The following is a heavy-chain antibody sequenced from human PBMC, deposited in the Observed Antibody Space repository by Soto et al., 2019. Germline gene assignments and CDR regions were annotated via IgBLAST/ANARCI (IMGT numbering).Heavy chain of an antibody. V-gene: IGHV4-31*03. Sequence: QMQLQESGPELVKPSQTLSLICTVSGYSMTSGGYYWSWIRYLPGKGLEWIGYIYYSGGTQFNPSLKSRVSMSGDTSKNQFSLRLSSVTAADTAVYYCATLLGSHQHYYFGIDVWGQGTTVTVSS. D-gene: IGHD2-2*01. CDR1: GYSMTSGGYY. CDR3: ATLLGSHQHYYFGIDV. CDR2: IYYSGGT. J-gene: IGHJ6*02.